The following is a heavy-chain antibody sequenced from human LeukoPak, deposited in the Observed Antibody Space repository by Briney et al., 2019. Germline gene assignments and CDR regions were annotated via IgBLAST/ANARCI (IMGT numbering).Heavy chain of an antibody. CDR1: GFMFSGPA. Sequence: GSLRLSRAASGFMFSGPAMQWVRQGSGKGLEWVGRVRTKTNNYATTYSASVKGRFTISRDDSKNTTYLQMNSLKTEDTAVYYCARLGYCSDNSCYGFDYWGQGTLVTVSS. D-gene: IGHD2-15*01. CDR3: ARLGYCSDNSCYGFDY. J-gene: IGHJ4*02. V-gene: IGHV3-73*01. CDR2: VRTKTNNYAT.